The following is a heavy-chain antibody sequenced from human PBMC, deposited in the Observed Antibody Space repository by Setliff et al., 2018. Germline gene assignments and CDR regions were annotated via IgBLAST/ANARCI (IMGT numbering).Heavy chain of an antibody. J-gene: IGHJ4*02. CDR2: VYYSGTT. Sequence: PSETLSLTCTVSVDSISSSTYYWGWIRQPPGKGLEWIGSVYYSGTTKYNPSLGSRVTISLDTSENEFSLKLSPVTAADTAVYYCASCRFQVPYNYWGQGTLVTVSS. CDR1: VDSISSSTYY. CDR3: ASCRFQVPYNY. V-gene: IGHV4-39*07. D-gene: IGHD2-2*02.